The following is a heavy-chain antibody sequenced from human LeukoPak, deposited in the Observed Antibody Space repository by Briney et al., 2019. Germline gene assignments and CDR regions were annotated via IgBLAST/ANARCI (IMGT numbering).Heavy chain of an antibody. CDR1: GFTFSSVS. CDR2: IYFGGTT. D-gene: IGHD5/OR15-5a*01. Sequence: GGSLRLSCAASGFTFSSVSMNWVRQAPGQGLEWVSVIYFGGTTYYADSVKGRFTISRDNSKNTVYLQMNSLRVEDTAVYYCARGDGVYVYWGQGTLVTVSS. V-gene: IGHV3-53*01. CDR3: ARGDGVYVY. J-gene: IGHJ4*02.